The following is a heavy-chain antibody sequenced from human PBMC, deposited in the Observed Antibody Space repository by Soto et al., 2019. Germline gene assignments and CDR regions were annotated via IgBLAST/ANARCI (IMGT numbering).Heavy chain of an antibody. V-gene: IGHV4-34*09. J-gene: IGHJ6*02. D-gene: IGHD3-22*01. CDR1: GGSFSGYY. Sequence: SETLSLTCAVYGGSFSGYYWSWIRQPPGKGLEWIGYIYYSGSTYYNPSLKSRVTISVDTSKNQFSLKLSSVTAADTAVYYCARESQGGDSSGHYYQAPYYYGMDVWGQGTTVT. CDR2: IYYSGST. CDR3: ARESQGGDSSGHYYQAPYYYGMDV.